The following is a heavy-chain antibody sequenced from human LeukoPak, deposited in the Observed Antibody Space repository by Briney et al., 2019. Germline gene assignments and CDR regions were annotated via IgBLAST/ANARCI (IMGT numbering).Heavy chain of an antibody. J-gene: IGHJ3*02. CDR1: GFTFNGANYA. CDR2: INSGATAT. Sequence: GGSLRLSCGASGFTFNGANYAMNWVRQTPGKGLEWISFINSGATATWYADSVKGRFTISRDNSKNTLYLQMNSLRAEDTAVYYCAKDPRSMIQAFDIWGQGAMVTVSS. V-gene: IGHV3-23*03. D-gene: IGHD3-22*01. CDR3: AKDPRSMIQAFDI.